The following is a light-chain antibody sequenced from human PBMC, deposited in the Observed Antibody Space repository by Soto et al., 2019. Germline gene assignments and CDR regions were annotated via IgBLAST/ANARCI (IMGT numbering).Light chain of an antibody. CDR2: EGT. V-gene: IGLV2-23*01. Sequence: QSALTQPASVSGSPGQSITISCTGTSRDVGSYDLVSWYQHHPGKAPKLMIYEGTKRPSGVSNRFSGSKSGNTASLAISGLQADDEADYYCCSHAGSKNYYLFGPGTKLTVL. J-gene: IGLJ1*01. CDR3: CSHAGSKNYYL. CDR1: SRDVGSYDL.